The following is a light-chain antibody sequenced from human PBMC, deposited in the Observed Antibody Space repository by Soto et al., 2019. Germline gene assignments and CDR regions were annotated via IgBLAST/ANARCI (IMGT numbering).Light chain of an antibody. CDR2: AAS. CDR3: QQSYSTPLT. V-gene: IGKV1-39*01. J-gene: IGKJ5*01. Sequence: WYQQKPGKAPMLFIYAASNLQSGVPSRFSGSRSGTDCTLTISSLQAEDVSTYYCQQSYSTPLTLGQGTRLEIK.